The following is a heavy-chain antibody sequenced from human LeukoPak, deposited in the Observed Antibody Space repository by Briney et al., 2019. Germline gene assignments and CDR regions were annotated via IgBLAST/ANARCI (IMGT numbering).Heavy chain of an antibody. V-gene: IGHV4-38-2*02. CDR1: GYSIAHGFF. CDR2: LYHSGTT. D-gene: IGHD2-15*01. CDR3: ARVEVPRDINDWYFDL. Sequence: SETLSLTCTVSGYSIAHGFFRAWIRQPPGGGLEWIGSLYHSGTTYYNTSLKSRVSTSVDTSKNQFSLKLRLVTAADTAVYYCARVEVPRDINDWYFDLWGRGTLVTV. J-gene: IGHJ2*01.